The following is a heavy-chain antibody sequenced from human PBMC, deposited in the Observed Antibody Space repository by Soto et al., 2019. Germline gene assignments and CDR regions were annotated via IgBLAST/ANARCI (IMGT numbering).Heavy chain of an antibody. CDR1: GFTFSNAW. V-gene: IGHV3-15*01. CDR2: IKSKTYGGTT. CDR3: TAVLRNDY. Sequence: EVQLVESGGGLVKPGGSLRLSCAASGFTFSNAWMSWVRQAPGKGLEWVGRIKSKTYGGTTDYAAPVKGRFTISRDDSKNTLYLQMNSLKTEDTAVYYCTAVLRNDYWGQGTLVTVSS. J-gene: IGHJ4*02.